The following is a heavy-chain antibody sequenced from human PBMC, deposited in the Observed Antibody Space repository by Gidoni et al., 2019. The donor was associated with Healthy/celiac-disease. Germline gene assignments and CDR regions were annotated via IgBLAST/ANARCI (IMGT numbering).Heavy chain of an antibody. D-gene: IGHD2-2*01. CDR1: GFTFSSYG. Sequence: QVQLVESGGGVVQPGRSLRLSCAASGFTFSSYGMHWVRQAPGKGLEWVAVISYDGSNKDYADSVKGRFTISRDNSKNTLYLQMNSLRAEDTAVYYCAKVSDCSSTSCYAHYYYYYMDVWGKGTTVTVSS. J-gene: IGHJ6*03. CDR3: AKVSDCSSTSCYAHYYYYYMDV. V-gene: IGHV3-30*18. CDR2: ISYDGSNK.